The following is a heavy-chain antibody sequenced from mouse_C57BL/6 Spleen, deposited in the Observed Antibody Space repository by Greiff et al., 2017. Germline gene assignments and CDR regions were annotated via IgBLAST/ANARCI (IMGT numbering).Heavy chain of an antibody. J-gene: IGHJ2*01. D-gene: IGHD2-1*01. CDR2: ISDGGSYT. CDR3: ARTRYGNPFDY. Sequence: EVKVVESGGGLVKPGGSLKLSCAASGFTFSSYAMSWVRQTPEKRLEWVATISDGGSYTYYPDNVKGRFTISRDNAKNNLYLQMSHLKSEDTAMYYCARTRYGNPFDYWGQGTTLTVSS. V-gene: IGHV5-4*03. CDR1: GFTFSSYA.